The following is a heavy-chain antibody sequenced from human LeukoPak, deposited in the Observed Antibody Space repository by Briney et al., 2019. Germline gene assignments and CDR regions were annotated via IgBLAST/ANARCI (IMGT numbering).Heavy chain of an antibody. D-gene: IGHD2-15*01. V-gene: IGHV3-23*01. CDR3: AKDPSYMVVNLYFDC. CDR1: GFTFSSYA. J-gene: IGHJ4*02. Sequence: PGGSLRLSCAASGFTFSSYAMSWVRQAPGKGLEWVSAISGSGGSTYYADSVKGRFTISRDNSKNTLYLQMNSLRAEDTAVYYCAKDPSYMVVNLYFDCWGQGTLVTVSS. CDR2: ISGSGGST.